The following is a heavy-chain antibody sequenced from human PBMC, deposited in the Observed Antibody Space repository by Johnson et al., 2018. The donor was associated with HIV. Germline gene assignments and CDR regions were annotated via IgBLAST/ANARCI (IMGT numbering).Heavy chain of an antibody. V-gene: IGHV3-23*04. D-gene: IGHD3-16*01. J-gene: IGHJ3*02. Sequence: EVQLVESGGGVVQPGGSLRLSCAASGFPFSSYAMTWVRQAPGKGLEWVSTIGGSGAGTFYADSVTGRFTISRDNSKNTLYLQMNSLRAEDTAVYYCARGALGDWVDAFDIWGQGTMVTVSS. CDR1: GFPFSSYA. CDR2: IGGSGAGT. CDR3: ARGALGDWVDAFDI.